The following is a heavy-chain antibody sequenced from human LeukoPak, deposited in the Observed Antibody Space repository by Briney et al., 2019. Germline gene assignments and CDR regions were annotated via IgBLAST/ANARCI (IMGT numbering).Heavy chain of an antibody. CDR2: IYYSGST. V-gene: IGHV4-59*01. J-gene: IGHJ4*02. Sequence: PSETLSLTCTVSGGSISSYYRSWIRQPPGKGLEWIGYIYYSGSTNYNPSLKSRVTISVDTSKNQFSLKLSSVTAADTAVYYCARGERYCGGDCSVFDYWGQGTLVTVSS. CDR1: GGSISSYY. CDR3: ARGERYCGGDCSVFDY. D-gene: IGHD2-21*02.